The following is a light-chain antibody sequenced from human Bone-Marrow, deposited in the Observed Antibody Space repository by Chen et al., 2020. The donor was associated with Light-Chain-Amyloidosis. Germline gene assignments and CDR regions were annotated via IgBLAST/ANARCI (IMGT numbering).Light chain of an antibody. CDR1: DLRTKY. CDR2: RNN. CDR3: QSADSSGTYEVI. Sequence: SYELTQPPSVSVSPGQTARITCSGDDLRTKYAYWYQQKPGQAPVLVIHRNNERPSGISERVSGSSSGTTATLTISGVQAEDEADYHCQSADSSGTYEVIFGGGTKLTVL. V-gene: IGLV3-25*03. J-gene: IGLJ2*01.